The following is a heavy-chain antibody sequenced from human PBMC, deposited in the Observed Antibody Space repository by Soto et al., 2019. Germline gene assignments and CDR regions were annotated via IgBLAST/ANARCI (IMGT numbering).Heavy chain of an antibody. CDR1: GFTFTNYL. CDR3: AKDTYSRSWYF. J-gene: IGHJ4*02. Sequence: GGSLRLSCAASGFTFTNYLMTWVRQAPGKGLEWVSSIDKSGGDTYYADSVKGRFTISRDNSKNTLYLQMNGLRAEDTALYYYAKDTYSRSWYFWGQGTLVTVPQ. CDR2: IDKSGGDT. D-gene: IGHD2-2*01. V-gene: IGHV3-23*05.